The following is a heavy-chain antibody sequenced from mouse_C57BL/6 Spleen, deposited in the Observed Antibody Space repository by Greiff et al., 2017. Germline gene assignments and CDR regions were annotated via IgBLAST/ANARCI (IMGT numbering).Heavy chain of an antibody. CDR1: GYSITSGYY. CDR3: ARAELGFDY. Sequence: VQLKESGPGLVKPSQSLSLTCSVTGYSITSGYYWNWIRQFPGNKLEWMGYISYDGSNNYNPSLKNRISITRDTSKNQFFLKLNSVTTEDTATYYCARAELGFDYWGQGTTLTVSS. V-gene: IGHV3-6*01. D-gene: IGHD4-1*01. CDR2: ISYDGSN. J-gene: IGHJ2*01.